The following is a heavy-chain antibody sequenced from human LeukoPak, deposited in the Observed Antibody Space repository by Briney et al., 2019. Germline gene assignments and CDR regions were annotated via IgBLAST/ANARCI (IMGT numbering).Heavy chain of an antibody. V-gene: IGHV3-30*18. Sequence: PGGSLRLSCAASKFIFSIYGMHWVRQAPGKGLEWVAAISSDGNKNFYADSVKGRFTISRDNSKNTLYLQMSSLRIEDTAVYYCAKGGYSYGYIDYWGQGTQVTVSS. CDR2: ISSDGNKN. D-gene: IGHD5-18*01. J-gene: IGHJ4*02. CDR3: AKGGYSYGYIDY. CDR1: KFIFSIYG.